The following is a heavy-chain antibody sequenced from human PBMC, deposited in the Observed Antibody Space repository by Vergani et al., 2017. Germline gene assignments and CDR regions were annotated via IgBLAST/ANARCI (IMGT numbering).Heavy chain of an antibody. V-gene: IGHV1-58*01. Sequence: QMQLVQSGPEVKKPGTSVKVSCKASGFTFTSSAVQWVRQARGQRLEWIGWIVVGSGNTNYAQKFQERVTITRDMSTSTAYMELSSLRSEDTAVYYCARDLDSSGWYHYGMDVWGQGTTVTVSS. J-gene: IGHJ6*02. CDR3: ARDLDSSGWYHYGMDV. CDR2: IVVGSGNT. CDR1: GFTFTSSA. D-gene: IGHD6-19*01.